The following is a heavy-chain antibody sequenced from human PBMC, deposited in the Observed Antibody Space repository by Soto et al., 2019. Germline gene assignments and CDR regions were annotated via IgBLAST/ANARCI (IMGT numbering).Heavy chain of an antibody. CDR2: IYYSGST. D-gene: IGHD2-15*01. CDR1: GDSISSYY. Sequence: QVQLQESGQGLVKPSETLSLTCTVSGDSISSYYWSWIRQPPGKGLEYIGYIYYSGSTNYNPSLKSRVTISVDTSKNQFSLKLSSVTAADRAVYYCARVRMNYYYYGMDVWGQGTTVTVSS. V-gene: IGHV4-59*01. J-gene: IGHJ6*02. CDR3: ARVRMNYYYYGMDV.